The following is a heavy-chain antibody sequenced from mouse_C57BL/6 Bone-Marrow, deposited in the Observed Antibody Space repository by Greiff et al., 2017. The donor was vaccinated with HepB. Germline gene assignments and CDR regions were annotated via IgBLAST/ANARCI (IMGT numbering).Heavy chain of an antibody. Sequence: EVQLVESGGGLVQPGGSLKLSCAASGFTFSDYGMAWVRQAPRKGPEWVAFISNLAYSIYYADTVAGRFTISRKNAKNTLYLEMSSLRSEDTAMYYCARHPHYYGSNYAMDYWGQGTSVTVSS. CDR1: GFTFSDYG. D-gene: IGHD1-1*01. J-gene: IGHJ4*01. CDR3: ARHPHYYGSNYAMDY. CDR2: ISNLAYSI. V-gene: IGHV5-15*01.